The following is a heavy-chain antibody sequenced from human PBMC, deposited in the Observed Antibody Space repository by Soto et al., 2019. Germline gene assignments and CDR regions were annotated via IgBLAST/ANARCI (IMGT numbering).Heavy chain of an antibody. CDR2: ISYDGSNK. CDR1: GFTFSSYA. D-gene: IGHD2-8*01. V-gene: IGHV3-30-3*01. J-gene: IGHJ6*02. CDR3: ARGEVGYCTNGVCYQYGMDV. Sequence: GGSLRLSCAASGFTFSSYAMHWVRQAPGKGLEWVAVISYDGSNKYYADSVKGRFTISRDNSKNTLYLQMNSLRAEDTAVYYCARGEVGYCTNGVCYQYGMDVWGQGTTVTVSS.